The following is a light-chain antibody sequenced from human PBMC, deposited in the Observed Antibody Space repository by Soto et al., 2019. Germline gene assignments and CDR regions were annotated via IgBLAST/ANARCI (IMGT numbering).Light chain of an antibody. CDR1: SSDVGGYNY. CDR2: EVS. CDR3: QSYDSSLSDVV. V-gene: IGLV2-8*01. Sequence: QSVLTQPPSASGSPGQSVTISCTGTSSDVGGYNYVSWYQQHPGKAPKLMIYEVSKRPSGVPDRFSGSKSGNTASLTVSGLQAEDEADYYCQSYDSSLSDVVFGGGTQLTVL. J-gene: IGLJ2*01.